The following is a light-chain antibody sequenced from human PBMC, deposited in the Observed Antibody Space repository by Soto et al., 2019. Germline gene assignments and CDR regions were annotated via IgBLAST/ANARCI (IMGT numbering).Light chain of an antibody. V-gene: IGKV3-11*01. J-gene: IGKJ5*01. CDR2: DAS. CDR1: QSLSSRY. CDR3: QQRSNWPPIT. Sequence: MLVTQSPGSLSLSPGERATLSCRASQSLSSRYLAWYQQKPGQAPRLLIYDASNRATGIPARFSGSGSGTDFTLTISSLEPEDFAVYYCQQRSNWPPITFGQGTRLEIK.